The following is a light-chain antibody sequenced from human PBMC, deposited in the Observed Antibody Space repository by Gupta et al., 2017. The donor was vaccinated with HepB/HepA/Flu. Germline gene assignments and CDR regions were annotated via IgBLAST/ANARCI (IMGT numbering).Light chain of an antibody. J-gene: IGKJ1*01. V-gene: IGKV3-20*01. CDR3: RQYGNSPQT. CDR1: QSVSSNF. Sequence: IVFTQSPGTLFLSPGESATLSCRASQSVSSNFLAWYQQKPGQAPRLLIYDASSRATGIPDSFSGSGSGTDFTLTISRLEPENFAVYYCRQYGNSPQTFGEGTKVEI. CDR2: DAS.